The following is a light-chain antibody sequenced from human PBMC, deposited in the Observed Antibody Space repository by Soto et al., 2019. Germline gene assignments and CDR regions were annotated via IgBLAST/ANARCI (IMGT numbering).Light chain of an antibody. Sequence: DIQMTQSPSSLSAYVGDRVTITCRASQSISSYLNWYQQKPGKAPKLLIYAASSLQSGVPSRFSGSGSGTDFTLTISSLQPEDFATYYCQQSYSTPLTFGHGTRLEIK. V-gene: IGKV1-39*01. CDR1: QSISSY. CDR2: AAS. J-gene: IGKJ5*01. CDR3: QQSYSTPLT.